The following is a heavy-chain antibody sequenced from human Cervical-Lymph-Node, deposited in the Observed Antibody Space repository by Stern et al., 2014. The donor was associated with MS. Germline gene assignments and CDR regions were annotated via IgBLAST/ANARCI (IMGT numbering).Heavy chain of an antibody. V-gene: IGHV3-21*01. D-gene: IGHD1-26*01. Sequence: EVQLVESGGGLVKPGGSLRLSCAASGFTFSSYTMNWVRQAPGKGLEWVSSINTKSTYIYYADSVKGRFTVSRGNAKNSLYLQMSSLRGDDTAVYYCANGSPLHYWGQGTLVTVSS. CDR1: GFTFSSYT. CDR2: INTKSTYI. CDR3: ANGSPLHY. J-gene: IGHJ4*02.